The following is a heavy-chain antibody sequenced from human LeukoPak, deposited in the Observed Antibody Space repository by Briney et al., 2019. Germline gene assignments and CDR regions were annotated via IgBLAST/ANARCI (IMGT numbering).Heavy chain of an antibody. CDR2: INPNSGGT. D-gene: IGHD4-17*01. CDR1: GYTFTGYY. J-gene: IGHJ4*02. CDR3: ARGPHYGASSTTVTAFDY. Sequence: ASVKVSCKASGYTFTGYYIHWVRQAPGQGLEWMGWINPNSGGTNYAQKFQGRVTMTRDTSISTAYMELSRLRSDDTAVYYCARGPHYGASSTTVTAFDYWGQGTLVTVSS. V-gene: IGHV1-2*02.